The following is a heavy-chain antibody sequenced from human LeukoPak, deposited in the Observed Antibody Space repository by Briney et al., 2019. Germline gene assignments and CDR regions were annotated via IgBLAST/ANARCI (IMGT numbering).Heavy chain of an antibody. CDR2: INHIGNT. CDR3: ARVNINNWHSCDY. D-gene: IGHD1-1*01. Sequence: SETLSLTCAVYGGSFSGYFWSWIRQSPGKGPEYIGEINHIGNTGYNPSLKSRVSISVDTSKNQFSMNLYSVTAADTAVYYCARVNINNWHSCDYWGQGTLVTVSS. J-gene: IGHJ4*02. V-gene: IGHV4-34*01. CDR1: GGSFSGYF.